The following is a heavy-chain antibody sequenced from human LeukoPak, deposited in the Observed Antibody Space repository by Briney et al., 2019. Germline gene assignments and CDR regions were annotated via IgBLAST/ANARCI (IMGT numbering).Heavy chain of an antibody. CDR2: IIPIFGTA. CDR3: ARALKYYYDSSGYPQIDI. J-gene: IGHJ3*02. Sequence: SVKVSCKASGGTFSSYAISWVRQAPGQGLEWMGGIIPIFGTANYAQKFQGRVTITADESTSTAYMELSGLRSEDTAVYYCARALKYYYDSSGYPQIDIWGQGTMVTVSS. V-gene: IGHV1-69*01. CDR1: GGTFSSYA. D-gene: IGHD3-22*01.